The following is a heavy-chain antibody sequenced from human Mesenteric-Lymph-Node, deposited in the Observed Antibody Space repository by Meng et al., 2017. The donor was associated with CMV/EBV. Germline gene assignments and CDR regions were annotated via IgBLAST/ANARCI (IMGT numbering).Heavy chain of an antibody. Sequence: FSGYGGSFSGVYWSWIRQPPGKGLEWIGQINHCGSTNYIPSLKSRVTISVDTSKKQFSLKLSSVTAADTALYYCARGIGGWFDPWGQGTLVTVSS. CDR3: ARGIGGWFDP. D-gene: IGHD3-16*01. V-gene: IGHV4-34*01. CDR1: GGSFSGVY. J-gene: IGHJ5*02. CDR2: INHCGST.